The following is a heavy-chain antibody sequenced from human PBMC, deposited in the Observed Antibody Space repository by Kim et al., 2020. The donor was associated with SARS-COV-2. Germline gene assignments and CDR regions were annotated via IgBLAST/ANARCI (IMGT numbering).Heavy chain of an antibody. CDR3: AAGAPGH. V-gene: IGHV4-34*01. Sequence: SETLSLTCAVYGGSFSGFQWSWIRQTPGKGLEWIGEINHSGSTNYNPSLKSRVSMSVDTSKNQFSLTLSSVTAADTAVYYCAAGAPGHWGQGTLVTVSS. CDR2: INHSGST. CDR1: GGSFSGFQ. J-gene: IGHJ1*01.